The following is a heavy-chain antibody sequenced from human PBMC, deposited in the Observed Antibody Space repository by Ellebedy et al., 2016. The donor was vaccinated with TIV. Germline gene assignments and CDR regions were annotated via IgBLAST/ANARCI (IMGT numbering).Heavy chain of an antibody. CDR3: ARGYSSPDY. V-gene: IGHV3-7*01. J-gene: IGHJ4*02. Sequence: GGSLRLSCAASGFTFSSYGMHWVRQAPGKGLEWVANIKEDGSEKYYVDSVKGRFTISRDNAKNSLYLQMNSLRAEDTAVYYCARGYSSPDYWGQGTLVTVSS. CDR1: GFTFSSYG. CDR2: IKEDGSEK. D-gene: IGHD6-19*01.